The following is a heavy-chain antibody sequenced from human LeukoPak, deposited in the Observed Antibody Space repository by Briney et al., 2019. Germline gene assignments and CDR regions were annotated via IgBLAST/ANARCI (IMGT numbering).Heavy chain of an antibody. D-gene: IGHD1-26*01. Sequence: GGSLRLSCAASGFTFSSYGMHWVRQAPGKGLEWVAFIRYDGTNKYYAESVKGRFTISRDNSKNTLYMQMNSLRAEDTAVYYCARHSGTYPDWGQGTLVTVSS. CDR2: IRYDGTNK. CDR1: GFTFSSYG. J-gene: IGHJ4*02. V-gene: IGHV3-30*02. CDR3: ARHSGTYPD.